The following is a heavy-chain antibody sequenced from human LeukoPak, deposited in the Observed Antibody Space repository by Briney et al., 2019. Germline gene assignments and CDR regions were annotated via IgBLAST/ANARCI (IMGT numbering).Heavy chain of an antibody. Sequence: GGSLRLSCAASGFTFSSYSMNWVRQAPGKGLEWVSYISSSSSTIYYADSVKGRFTISRENAKNSLYLQMNSLRAEDTAVYYCARARDGYPIGYFDYWGQGTLVTVSS. V-gene: IGHV3-48*01. J-gene: IGHJ4*02. D-gene: IGHD5-24*01. CDR1: GFTFSSYS. CDR2: ISSSSSTI. CDR3: ARARDGYPIGYFDY.